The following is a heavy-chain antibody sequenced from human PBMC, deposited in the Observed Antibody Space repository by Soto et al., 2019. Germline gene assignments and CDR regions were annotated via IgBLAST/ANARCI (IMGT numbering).Heavy chain of an antibody. V-gene: IGHV3-23*01. CDR3: AKGGDCSGGRCYSNAFDI. D-gene: IGHD2-15*01. CDR2: ISGSGGST. CDR1: GFTFSSYA. J-gene: IGHJ3*02. Sequence: GGSLRLSCAASGFTFSSYAMSWVRQAPGKGLEWVSAISGSGGSTYYADSVKGRFTISRDNSKNTLYLQMNSLRAEDTAVYYCAKGGDCSGGRCYSNAFDIWGQGTMVTVS.